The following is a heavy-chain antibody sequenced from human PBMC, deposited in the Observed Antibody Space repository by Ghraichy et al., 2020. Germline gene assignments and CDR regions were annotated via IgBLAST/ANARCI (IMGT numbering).Heavy chain of an antibody. CDR2: INPNSGGT. CDR3: ARDSSLLGVYYYYYGMDV. Sequence: ASVKVSCKASGYTFTGYYMHWVRQAPGQGLEWMGWINPNSGGTNYAQKFQGRVTMTRDTSISTAYMELSRLRSDDTAVYYCARDSSLLGVYYYYYGMDVWGQGTTVTVSS. V-gene: IGHV1-2*02. CDR1: GYTFTGYY. J-gene: IGHJ6*02. D-gene: IGHD2-8*01.